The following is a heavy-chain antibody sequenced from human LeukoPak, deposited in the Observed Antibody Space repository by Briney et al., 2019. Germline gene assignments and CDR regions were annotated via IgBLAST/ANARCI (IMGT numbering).Heavy chain of an antibody. CDR3: ARVQRSHPSQYYYYGMDV. J-gene: IGHJ6*02. D-gene: IGHD6-25*01. Sequence: PSETLSLTCTVSGGSISSGGYYWSWIRQHSGKGLEWIGYIYYSGSTYYNPSLKSRVTISVDTSKNQFSLKLSSVTAADTAVYYCARVQRSHPSQYYYYGMDVWGRGTTVTVSS. CDR2: IYYSGST. V-gene: IGHV4-31*03. CDR1: GGSISSGGYY.